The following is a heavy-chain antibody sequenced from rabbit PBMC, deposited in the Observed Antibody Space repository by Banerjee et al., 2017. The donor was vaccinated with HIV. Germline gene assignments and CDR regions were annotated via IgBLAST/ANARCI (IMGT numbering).Heavy chain of an antibody. D-gene: IGHD4-2*01. CDR3: ARDNAGNGIAFKL. Sequence: EESGGDLVKPGGTLTLTCTASGFSFSSSYWISWVRQAPGKGLEWIAFIYAGSSGDTYYASWAKGRFTISRTSSTTVTLQMTSLTAADTATYFCARDNAGNGIAFKLWGPGTSSPS. J-gene: IGHJ4*01. V-gene: IGHV1S45*01. CDR2: IYAGSSGDT. CDR1: GFSFSSSYW.